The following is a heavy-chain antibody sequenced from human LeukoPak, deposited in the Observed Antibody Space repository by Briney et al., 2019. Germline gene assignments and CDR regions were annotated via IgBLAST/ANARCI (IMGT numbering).Heavy chain of an antibody. V-gene: IGHV1-46*01. CDR3: ARGERDSYGYDWVDY. Sequence: GASVKVSCKASGYTFTGYYMHWVRQAPGQGLEWMGIINPSGGSTSYAQKFQGRVTMTRGTSTSTVYMELSSLRSEDTAVYYCARGERDSYGYDWVDYWGQGTLVTVSS. D-gene: IGHD5-18*01. CDR2: INPSGGST. J-gene: IGHJ4*02. CDR1: GYTFTGYY.